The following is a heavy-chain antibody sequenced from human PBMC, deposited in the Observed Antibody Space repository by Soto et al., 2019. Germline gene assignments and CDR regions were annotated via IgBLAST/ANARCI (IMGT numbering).Heavy chain of an antibody. J-gene: IGHJ4*02. CDR2: ISSSSSYI. Sequence: PGGSLRLSCAASGFTFSSYSMNWVRQAPGKGLEWVSSISSSSSYIYYADSVKGRFTISRDNAKNSLYLQMNSLRAEDTAVYYCASPFVSSGYWGQGTLVTVS. CDR1: GFTFSSYS. V-gene: IGHV3-21*01. D-gene: IGHD5-18*01. CDR3: ASPFVSSGY.